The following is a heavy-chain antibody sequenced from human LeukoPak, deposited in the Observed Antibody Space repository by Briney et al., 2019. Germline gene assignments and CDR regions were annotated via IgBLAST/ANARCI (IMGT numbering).Heavy chain of an antibody. CDR1: GGSFSGYY. CDR3: ARKPRGGVRGVIPSYFDY. J-gene: IGHJ4*02. Sequence: SETLSLTCAVYGGSFSGYYWSWIRQPPGKGLEWIGEINHSGSTNYNPSLKSRVTISVDTSKNQFSLKLSSVTAADTAVYYCARKPRGGVRGVIPSYFDYWGQGTLVTVSS. CDR2: INHSGST. D-gene: IGHD3-10*01. V-gene: IGHV4-34*01.